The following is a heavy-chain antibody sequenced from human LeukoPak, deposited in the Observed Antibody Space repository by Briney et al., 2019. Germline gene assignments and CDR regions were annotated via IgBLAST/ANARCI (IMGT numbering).Heavy chain of an antibody. CDR1: GFTFSSYA. J-gene: IGHJ6*02. D-gene: IGHD2-2*02. Sequence: GGSLRLSCAASGFTFSSYAMDWVRQAPGKGLEWVAFISYDGSNKYYADSVKGRFTISRDNSKNTLYLQMNSLRAEDTAVYYCARGRYCSSTSCYTWVYYYCYGMDVWGQGTTVTVSS. CDR2: ISYDGSNK. CDR3: ARGRYCSSTSCYTWVYYYCYGMDV. V-gene: IGHV3-30-3*01.